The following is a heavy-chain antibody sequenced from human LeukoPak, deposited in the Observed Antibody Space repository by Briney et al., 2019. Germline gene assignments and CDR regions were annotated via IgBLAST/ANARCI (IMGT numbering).Heavy chain of an antibody. CDR1: GFSFSTYS. D-gene: IGHD3-9*01. CDR3: ARDRDWSFDY. J-gene: IGHJ4*02. CDR2: IRGSSSAM. Sequence: GGSLRLSCAASGFSFSTYSMNWVRQAPGKGPEWVSNIRGSSSAMNYADSVRGRFAISRDNAKNSLYLEMSSLRAEDTAVYYCARDRDWSFDYWGQGTLVTVSS. V-gene: IGHV3-48*04.